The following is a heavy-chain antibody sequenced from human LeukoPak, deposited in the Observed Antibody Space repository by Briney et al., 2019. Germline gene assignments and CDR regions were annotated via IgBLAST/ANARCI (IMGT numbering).Heavy chain of an antibody. CDR1: GGYISSYY. CDR2: IYYSGST. CDR3: ARAETDHYYFDY. Sequence: SETLSLTCTVSGGYISSYYWSWIRQPPGKGLEWIGYIYYSGSTNYNPSLKSRVTISVDTSKNQFSLKLSSVTAADTAVYYCARAETDHYYFDYLGQGILVTVSS. J-gene: IGHJ4*02. D-gene: IGHD3-10*01. V-gene: IGHV4-59*08.